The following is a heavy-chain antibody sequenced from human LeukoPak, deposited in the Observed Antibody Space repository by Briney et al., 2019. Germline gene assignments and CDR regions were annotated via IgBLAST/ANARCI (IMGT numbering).Heavy chain of an antibody. V-gene: IGHV4-59*12. CDR1: GGSISSYY. J-gene: IGHJ5*02. D-gene: IGHD3-3*01. CDR3: AGPGEWLNLSHNWFDP. CDR2: LYYSGSI. Sequence: SETLSLTCTVSGGSISSYYWSWIRQPPGKGLEWIGYLYYSGSINYNPSLKRRVIISVGKSNNQFLLNLKPVQSADTAVYYLAGPGEWLNLSHNWFDPWGQGTLGTVSS.